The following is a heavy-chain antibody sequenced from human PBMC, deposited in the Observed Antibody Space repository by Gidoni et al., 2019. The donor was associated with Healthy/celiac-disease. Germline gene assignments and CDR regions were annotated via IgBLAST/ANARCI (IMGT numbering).Heavy chain of an antibody. CDR3: ARIKGFDY. V-gene: IGHV4-34*01. Sequence: QVQLQQWGAGLLKPSETLSLTCAVYGGSFSGYYWSWIRQPPGKGLEWIGEINHSGSTNYNPSLQSRVTISVDTSKNQFSLKLSSVTAADTAVYYCARIKGFDYWGQGTLVTVSS. J-gene: IGHJ4*02. CDR2: INHSGST. CDR1: GGSFSGYY.